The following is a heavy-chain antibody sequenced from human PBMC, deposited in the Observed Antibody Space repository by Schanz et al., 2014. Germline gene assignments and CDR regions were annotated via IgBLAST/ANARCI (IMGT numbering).Heavy chain of an antibody. V-gene: IGHV1-69*02. CDR1: GGTFSRLT. CDR3: ARGRTFDY. CDR2: VIPILGVT. Sequence: QVQLVQSEAEVKKPGSSVKVSCKASGGTFSRLTFSWVRQAPGQGLEWMGRVIPILGVTHYAQKFQGRVTITADKSTTTAYMELNSLNSDDTAVYYCARGRTFDYWGQGTLVTVSS. J-gene: IGHJ4*02.